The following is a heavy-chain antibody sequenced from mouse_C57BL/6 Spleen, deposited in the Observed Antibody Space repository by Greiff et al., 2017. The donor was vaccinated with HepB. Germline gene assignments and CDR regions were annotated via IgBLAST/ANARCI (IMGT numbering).Heavy chain of an antibody. Sequence: QVQLQQPGAELVMPGASVKLSCKASGYTFTSYWMHWVKQRPGQGLEWIGEIDPSDSYTNYNQKFKGKSTLTVDKSSSTAYMQLSSLASEDSAVYEWARMPQLDRYLDVWGTGTTVTVSS. CDR1: GYTFTSYW. J-gene: IGHJ1*03. V-gene: IGHV1-69*01. CDR2: IDPSDSYT. CDR3: ARMPQLDRYLDV. D-gene: IGHD4-1*02.